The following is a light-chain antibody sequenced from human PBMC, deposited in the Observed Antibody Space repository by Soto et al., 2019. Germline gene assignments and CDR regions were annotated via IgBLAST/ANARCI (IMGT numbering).Light chain of an antibody. V-gene: IGKV3-15*01. Sequence: IVMTQSPATLSVSPGERATLSCRASQSVTSNLAWYQQKPGQAPRLVIYGASTRATGIPARFSGSGSGTEFTLTISSLQSEDFAVYYCQQYNNWPRATFGGGTKVEIK. CDR2: GAS. J-gene: IGKJ4*01. CDR3: QQYNNWPRAT. CDR1: QSVTSN.